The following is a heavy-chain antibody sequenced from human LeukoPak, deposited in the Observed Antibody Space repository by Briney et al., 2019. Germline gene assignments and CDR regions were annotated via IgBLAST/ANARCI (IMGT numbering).Heavy chain of an antibody. CDR2: IYYSGST. Sequence: SETLSLTCTVSGGSISSGGYYWSWIRQPPGKGLEWIGYIYYSGSTNYNPSLKSRVTISVDTSKNQFSLKLSSVTAADTAVYYCARQGSYLSVFDYWGQGTLVTVSS. D-gene: IGHD1-26*01. V-gene: IGHV4-61*08. CDR3: ARQGSYLSVFDY. CDR1: GGSISSGGYY. J-gene: IGHJ4*02.